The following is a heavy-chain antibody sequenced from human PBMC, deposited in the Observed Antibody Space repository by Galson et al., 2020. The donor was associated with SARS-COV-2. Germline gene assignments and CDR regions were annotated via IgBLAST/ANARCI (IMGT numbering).Heavy chain of an antibody. Sequence: GGSLRLSCAASGFTFSSYSMNWVRQAPGKGLEWVSSISSSSSYIYYADSVKGRFTISRDNAKNSLYLQINSLRAEDTAVYYCARDRGITGTTAGDYWGQGTLVIVSS. CDR2: ISSSSSYI. J-gene: IGHJ4*02. CDR1: GFTFSSYS. D-gene: IGHD1-7*01. CDR3: ARDRGITGTTAGDY. V-gene: IGHV3-21*01.